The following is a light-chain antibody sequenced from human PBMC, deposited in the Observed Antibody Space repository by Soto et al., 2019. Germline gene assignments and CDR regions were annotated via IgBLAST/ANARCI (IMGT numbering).Light chain of an antibody. CDR2: DDN. J-gene: IGLJ1*01. V-gene: IGLV1-51*01. CDR3: GSWDSSLSASV. Sequence: QCLLKQARSVSAAPGRKVTISCSGSISNIVGNSVSWYQQLPGTAPKLLIYDDNKRPSVIPDRFSGSKSGTSATLGITGFQSGDEADYYCGSWDSSLSASVFGTGTKVTGL. CDR1: ISNIVGNS.